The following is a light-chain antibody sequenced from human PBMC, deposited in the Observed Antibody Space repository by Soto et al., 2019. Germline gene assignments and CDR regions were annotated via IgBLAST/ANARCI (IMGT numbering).Light chain of an antibody. V-gene: IGLV2-14*03. J-gene: IGLJ1*01. CDR1: SSDVGGYDY. Sequence: QSALTQPASVSGSPGQSITISCTGTSSDVGGYDYVSWYQLHPGKAPNLMVFDVSNRPSGVSYRFSGSTSGNTASLTISGLQAEDEADYFCSSYSIRTAYLFGTGTKLTVL. CDR3: SSYSIRTAYL. CDR2: DVS.